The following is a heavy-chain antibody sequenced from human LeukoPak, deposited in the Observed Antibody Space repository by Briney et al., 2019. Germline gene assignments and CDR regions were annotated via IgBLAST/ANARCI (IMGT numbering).Heavy chain of an antibody. J-gene: IGHJ3*02. CDR3: ASSPYDSSGYQPDAFDI. V-gene: IGHV4-39*07. CDR1: DDSISNNNYY. Sequence: SETLSLTCTVSDDSISNNNYYWGWIRQPPGKGLEWIGSFYYSGGTYYNPSLKSRVTISVDTSKNQFSLKLSSVTAADTAVYYCASSPYDSSGYQPDAFDIWGQGTMVTVSS. CDR2: FYYSGGT. D-gene: IGHD3-22*01.